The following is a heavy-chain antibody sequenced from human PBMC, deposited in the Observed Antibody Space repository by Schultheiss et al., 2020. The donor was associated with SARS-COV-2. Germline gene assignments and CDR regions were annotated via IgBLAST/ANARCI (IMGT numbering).Heavy chain of an antibody. J-gene: IGHJ4*02. CDR2: ISYDGSNK. V-gene: IGHV3-30*01. D-gene: IGHD5-18*01. CDR3: ARALTASYGYVY. Sequence: GESLKISCAASGFTFSSYAMHWVRQAPGKGLEWVAVISYDGSNKYYADSVKGRFTISRDNSKNTLYLQMNSLRAEDTAVYYCARALTASYGYVYWGQGTLVTVSS. CDR1: GFTFSSYA.